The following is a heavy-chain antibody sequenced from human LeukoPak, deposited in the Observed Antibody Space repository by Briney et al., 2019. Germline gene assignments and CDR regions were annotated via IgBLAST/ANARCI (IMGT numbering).Heavy chain of an antibody. Sequence: GPSVNLSRNAPGYTLSIISIHWVSHPSGKGLEWMRASDPDTGETIYAPDFLSRATMTADTSTNTSYMKLTSLTTEDTAVYYCATAPYPTTDENNFEPQGAYWGQGTLVTVSS. CDR2: SDPDTGET. V-gene: IGHV1-24*01. CDR1: GYTLSIIS. J-gene: IGHJ4*02. CDR3: ATAPYPTTDENNFEPQGAY. D-gene: IGHD4-11*01.